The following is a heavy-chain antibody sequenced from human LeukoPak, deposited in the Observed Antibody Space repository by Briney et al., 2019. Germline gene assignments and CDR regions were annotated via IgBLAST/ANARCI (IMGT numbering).Heavy chain of an antibody. Sequence: GGSLRLSCAASGSTFSSYWMSWVRQAPGKGLECVANIKQDGSEKYYVDSVKGRFTISRDNAKNSLYPQMNSLRAEDTAVYYCARDGEYFQHWGQGTLVTVSS. CDR2: IKQDGSEK. CDR1: GSTFSSYW. V-gene: IGHV3-7*03. D-gene: IGHD3-10*01. J-gene: IGHJ1*01. CDR3: ARDGEYFQH.